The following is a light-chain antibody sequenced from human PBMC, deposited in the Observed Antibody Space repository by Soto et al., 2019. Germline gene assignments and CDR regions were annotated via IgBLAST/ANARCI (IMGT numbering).Light chain of an antibody. CDR2: GAS. CDR3: QQYHNWPPGLT. CDR1: QSVSGN. J-gene: IGKJ4*01. Sequence: EVVMTQSPATLSVSPGERVTLSCTASQSVSGNLAWYQQKPGQAPRLLIHGASTRATDIPARFSGSGSGTEFTLTITSLQSQDFPVYYCQQYHNWPPGLTFGGGTKVDIK. V-gene: IGKV3-15*01.